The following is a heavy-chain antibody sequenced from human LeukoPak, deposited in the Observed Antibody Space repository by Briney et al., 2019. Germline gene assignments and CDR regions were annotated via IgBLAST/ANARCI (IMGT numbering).Heavy chain of an antibody. Sequence: GGSLRLSCAASGFTFDDYAMHWVRQAPGKGLEWVSGISWNSGSIGYADSVKGRFTISRDNAKNSLYLQMNSLRAEDTALYYCAKGTAAGGAQGYYFDYWGQGTLVTVSS. CDR3: AKGTAAGGAQGYYFDY. D-gene: IGHD1-1*01. V-gene: IGHV3-9*01. CDR2: ISWNSGSI. CDR1: GFTFDDYA. J-gene: IGHJ4*02.